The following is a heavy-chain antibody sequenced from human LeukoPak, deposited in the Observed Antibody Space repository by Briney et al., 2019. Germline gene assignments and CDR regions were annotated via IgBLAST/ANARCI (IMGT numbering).Heavy chain of an antibody. CDR3: ARTIVGAAGLDY. J-gene: IGHJ4*02. Sequence: GGSLRLSCAASGFTLSSYEMNWVRQAPGKGLEWVSYISSNTIYYADSVKGRFTISRDNAKNSLYLQMNSLRAEDTAVYYCARTIVGAAGLDYWGQGTLVTVSS. CDR1: GFTLSSYE. D-gene: IGHD1-26*01. V-gene: IGHV3-48*03. CDR2: ISSNTI.